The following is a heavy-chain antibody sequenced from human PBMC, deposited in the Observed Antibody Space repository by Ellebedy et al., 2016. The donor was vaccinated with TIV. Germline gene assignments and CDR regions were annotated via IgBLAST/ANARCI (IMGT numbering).Heavy chain of an antibody. CDR1: GFTFSNYG. CDR3: AKDSVPHYAINWFDP. J-gene: IGHJ5*02. CDR2: ISFDESNK. D-gene: IGHD3-9*01. V-gene: IGHV3-30*18. Sequence: GGSLRLXXTASGFTFSNYGMHRVRQAPGKGLEWVAVISFDESNKYYSDSVKGRFTISRDNSKNTLYLQMNSLRPEDTAVYYCAKDSVPHYAINWFDPWGQGTLVTVSS.